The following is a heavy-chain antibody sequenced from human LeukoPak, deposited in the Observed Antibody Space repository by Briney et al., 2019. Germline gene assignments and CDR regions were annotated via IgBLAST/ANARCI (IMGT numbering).Heavy chain of an antibody. D-gene: IGHD2-2*01. J-gene: IGHJ4*02. V-gene: IGHV3-48*01. CDR1: EFTFSSYS. CDR3: ARGESSFDY. Sequence: PGGSLRLSCAASEFTFSSYSMNWVRQAPGKGLEWVSYITNSGNSKSYADSVKGRFTISRDNTKNSLYLQMNGLRAEDTAVYYCARGESSFDYWGQGTLVTVSS. CDR2: ITNSGNSK.